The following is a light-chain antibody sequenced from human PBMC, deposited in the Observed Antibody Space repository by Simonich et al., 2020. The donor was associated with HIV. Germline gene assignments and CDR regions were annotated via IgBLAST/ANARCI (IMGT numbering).Light chain of an antibody. V-gene: IGKV3-15*01. CDR2: GAS. J-gene: IGKJ2*01. CDR1: QSVSSN. CDR3: QQYYSTPLT. Sequence: EIVMTQSPATLSVSPGERTTLSCRASQSVSSNFAWYQQKPGQAPRLLIYGASTRATGIPARFSGSGSGTEFTLTISSMQSEDFAVYYCQQYYSTPLTFGQGTKLEIK.